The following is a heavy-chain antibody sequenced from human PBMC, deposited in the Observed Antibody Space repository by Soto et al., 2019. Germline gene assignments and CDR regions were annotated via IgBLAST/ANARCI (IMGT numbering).Heavy chain of an antibody. V-gene: IGHV3-30*18. CDR1: GFTFSSYG. J-gene: IGHJ4*02. Sequence: GGALRLSCAASGFTFSSYGMHWVRQAPGKGLEWVAVISYDGSNKYYADSVKGRFTISRDNSKNTLYLQMNSLRAEDTAVYYCAKDLKFTGIAAAGTPSFDYWGQGTMVTVSS. CDR2: ISYDGSNK. D-gene: IGHD6-13*01. CDR3: AKDLKFTGIAAAGTPSFDY.